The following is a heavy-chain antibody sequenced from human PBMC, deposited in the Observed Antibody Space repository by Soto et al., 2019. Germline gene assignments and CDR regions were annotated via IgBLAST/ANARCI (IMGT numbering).Heavy chain of an antibody. CDR1: GFTFSSYS. Sequence: GESLRLSCAASGFTFSSYSMNWVRQAPGKGLEWVSYISSSSSTIYYADSVKGRFTISRDNAKNSLYLQMNSLRDEDTAVYYCARVRYDSSGYYPHPYYYGMDVWGQGTTVTVSS. D-gene: IGHD3-22*01. CDR3: ARVRYDSSGYYPHPYYYGMDV. V-gene: IGHV3-48*02. CDR2: ISSSSSTI. J-gene: IGHJ6*02.